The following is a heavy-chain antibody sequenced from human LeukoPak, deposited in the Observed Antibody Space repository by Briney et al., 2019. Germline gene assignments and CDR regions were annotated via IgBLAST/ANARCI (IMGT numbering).Heavy chain of an antibody. V-gene: IGHV3-7*01. D-gene: IGHD6-13*01. CDR1: GFTFSSYW. CDR3: ARDPTGYSSSWYSDY. Sequence: GGSLRLPCAASGFTFSSYWMSWVRQAPGKGLEWVANIKQDGSEKYYVDSVKGRFTTSRDNTKNSLYLQMNSLRAEDTAVYYCARDPTGYSSSWYSDYWGQGTLVTVSS. J-gene: IGHJ4*02. CDR2: IKQDGSEK.